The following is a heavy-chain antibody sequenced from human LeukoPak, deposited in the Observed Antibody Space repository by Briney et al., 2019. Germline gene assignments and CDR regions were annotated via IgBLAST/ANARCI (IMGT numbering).Heavy chain of an antibody. V-gene: IGHV4-39*07. CDR3: ARAPFSNVVRPIVVVTATSFDY. Sequence: TSETLSLTCTVSGGSISSSSYYWGWIRQPPGKGLEWIGSIYYSGSTYYNPSLKSRVTISVDTSKNQFSLKLSSVTAADTAVYYCARAPFSNVVRPIVVVTATSFDYWGQGTLVTVSS. D-gene: IGHD2-21*02. CDR1: GGSISSSSYY. CDR2: IYYSGST. J-gene: IGHJ4*02.